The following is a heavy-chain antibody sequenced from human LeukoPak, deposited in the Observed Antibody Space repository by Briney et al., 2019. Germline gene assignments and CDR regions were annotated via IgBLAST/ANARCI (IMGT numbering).Heavy chain of an antibody. J-gene: IGHJ3*02. CDR1: SGSFSDYY. D-gene: IGHD3-10*01. V-gene: IGHV4-34*01. CDR2: INHSGST. Sequence: PSETLSLTCAVYSGSFSDYYWSWIRQPPGKGLEWIGEINHSGSTNYNPSLKSRVTISVDTSKNQFSLKLSSVTDADTAVYYCARRQKVRGVPHDAFDIWGQGTMVTVSS. CDR3: ARRQKVRGVPHDAFDI.